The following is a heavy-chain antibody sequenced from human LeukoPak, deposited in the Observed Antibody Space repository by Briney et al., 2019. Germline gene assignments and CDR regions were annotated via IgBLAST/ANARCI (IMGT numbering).Heavy chain of an antibody. CDR3: ARNRRQPPYYYYMDV. CDR2: IYSSGST. V-gene: IGHV4-4*07. CDR1: GGSISSYY. Sequence: SETLSLTCTVSGGSISSYYWGWVRQPAREGLEWIGHIYSSGSTTYNPSLNSRVTMSLDTSKNQFSLKLSSVTAADTAVYYCARNRRQPPYYYYMDVWGKGTTVTISS. D-gene: IGHD6-13*01. J-gene: IGHJ6*03.